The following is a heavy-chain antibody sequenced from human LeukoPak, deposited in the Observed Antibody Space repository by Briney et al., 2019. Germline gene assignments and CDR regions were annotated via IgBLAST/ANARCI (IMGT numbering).Heavy chain of an antibody. J-gene: IGHJ6*03. D-gene: IGHD2-15*01. Sequence: SETLSLTCTVSGGSLSSYYWSWIRQPPGKGLEWIGYISYSGSTNYNPSLKSRVTISVDTSKNQFSLKLSSVTAADTAMYYCARVAAFQGYYYMDVWGKGTTVTVSS. CDR1: GGSLSSYY. V-gene: IGHV4-59*13. CDR3: ARVAAFQGYYYMDV. CDR2: ISYSGST.